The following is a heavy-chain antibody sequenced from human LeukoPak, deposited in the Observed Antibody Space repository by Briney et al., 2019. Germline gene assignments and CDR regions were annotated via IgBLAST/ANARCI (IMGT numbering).Heavy chain of an antibody. Sequence: ASVKVSCKASGYTSTSYGISWVRQAPGQGLEWMGWISAYNGNTNYAQKLQGRVTMTTDTSTSTAYMELRSLRSDDTAVYYCARDLVVAARNPGHGYWGQGTLVTVSS. CDR3: ARDLVVAARNPGHGY. V-gene: IGHV1-18*01. CDR2: ISAYNGNT. J-gene: IGHJ4*02. CDR1: GYTSTSYG. D-gene: IGHD2-15*01.